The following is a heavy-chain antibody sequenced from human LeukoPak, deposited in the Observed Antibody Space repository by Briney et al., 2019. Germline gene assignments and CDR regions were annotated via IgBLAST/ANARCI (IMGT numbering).Heavy chain of an antibody. CDR3: ARGDEWELDWFDP. V-gene: IGHV5-51*01. D-gene: IGHD1-26*01. CDR2: IYPGDSDT. CDR1: GYSFTSYW. J-gene: IGHJ5*02. Sequence: GESLKISCKGSGYSFTSYWIGWVRQMPGKGLEWMGIIYPGDSDTRYSPSFQGQVTISADESISTAYLQWSSLKASDTAVYYCARGDEWELDWFDPWGQGTLVTVSS.